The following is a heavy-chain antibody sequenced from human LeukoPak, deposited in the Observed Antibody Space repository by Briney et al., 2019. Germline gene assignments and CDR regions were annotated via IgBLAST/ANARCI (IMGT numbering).Heavy chain of an antibody. D-gene: IGHD3-22*01. Sequence: SETLSLTCTVSGGSMRNYFWNWIRQPPGKGLEWIGYIYYSGSTNYNPSLKSRVTISVDTSKNKFSLKLSSVTAADTAVYYCARMGGTYDSSGSHWYFDLWGRGTLVTVSS. CDR2: IYYSGST. CDR1: GGSMRNYF. CDR3: ARMGGTYDSSGSHWYFDL. V-gene: IGHV4-59*12. J-gene: IGHJ2*01.